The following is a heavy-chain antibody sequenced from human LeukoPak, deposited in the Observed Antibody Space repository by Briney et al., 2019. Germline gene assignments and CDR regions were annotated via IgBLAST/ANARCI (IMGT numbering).Heavy chain of an antibody. CDR2: IIPIFGTA. Sequence: EASVKVSCKASGGTFSSYAISWVRQAPGQGLEWMGGIIPIFGTANYAQKFQGRVTITADESTSTAYVELSSLRSEDTAVYYCARDAGRGVRYNYSGQGTLVTVSS. CDR1: GGTFSSYA. J-gene: IGHJ4*02. CDR3: ARDAGRGVRYNY. V-gene: IGHV1-69*13. D-gene: IGHD3-3*01.